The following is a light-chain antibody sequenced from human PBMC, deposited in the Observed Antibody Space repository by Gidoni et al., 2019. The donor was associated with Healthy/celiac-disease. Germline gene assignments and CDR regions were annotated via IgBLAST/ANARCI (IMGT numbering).Light chain of an antibody. CDR1: NIGSKS. J-gene: IGLJ2*01. CDR3: QVWDSSSDHNVV. V-gene: IGLV3-21*02. Sequence: SYVLTQPPSVSVAPGQTARITCGGNNIGSKSEHWYQQKPGQAPVLVVYDDSDRPSGIPERFSGSNSGNTATLTISRVEAGDEADYYCQVWDSSSDHNVVFGGGTKLTVL. CDR2: DDS.